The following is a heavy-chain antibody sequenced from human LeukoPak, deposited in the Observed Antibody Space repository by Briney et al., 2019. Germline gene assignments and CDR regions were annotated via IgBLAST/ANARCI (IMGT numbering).Heavy chain of an antibody. D-gene: IGHD3-3*01. CDR3: ARVGHDFWSGYGPAER. Sequence: ASVKVSCKASGYTFTSYYMHWVRQAPGQGLEWMGIINPSGGSTSYAQKFQGRVTMTRDTSTSTVYMGLSSLRSEDTAVYYCARVGHDFWSGYGPAERWGQGTMVTVSS. J-gene: IGHJ3*01. CDR2: INPSGGST. V-gene: IGHV1-46*01. CDR1: GYTFTSYY.